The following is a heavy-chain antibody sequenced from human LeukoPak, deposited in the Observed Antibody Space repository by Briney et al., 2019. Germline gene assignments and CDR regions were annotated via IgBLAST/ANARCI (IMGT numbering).Heavy chain of an antibody. V-gene: IGHV4-59*01. CDR2: IYYSGNT. D-gene: IGHD3-16*01. Sequence: KSSETLSLTCTVSGGSISSCYSNWIRQPPGKGLEWIGYIYYSGNTNYNPSLKSRLTISLDTSKNQFSLKMSSVTAADTAVYYCARGELGYFDYWGQGTLVTVSS. CDR3: ARGELGYFDY. CDR1: GGSISSCY. J-gene: IGHJ4*02.